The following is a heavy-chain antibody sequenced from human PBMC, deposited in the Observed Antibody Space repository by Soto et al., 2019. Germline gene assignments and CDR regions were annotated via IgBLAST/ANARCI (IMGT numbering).Heavy chain of an antibody. CDR1: GYTFTSFG. Sequence: QVQLVQSGAEVKKPGASVKVSCKTSGYTFTSFGVSWVRQAPGQGLEWMGWISGYNGQTNYAQKFQGRATMTTDTSTSTVYMELMSLRSDDTAVYYCARDWNCSGGSCYDCFDYWGQGTLATVSS. CDR2: ISGYNGQT. J-gene: IGHJ4*02. D-gene: IGHD2-15*01. V-gene: IGHV1-18*01. CDR3: ARDWNCSGGSCYDCFDY.